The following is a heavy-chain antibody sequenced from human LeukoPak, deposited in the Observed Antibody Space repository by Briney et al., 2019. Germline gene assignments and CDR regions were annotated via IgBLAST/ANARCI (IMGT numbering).Heavy chain of an antibody. Sequence: PGGSLKLSCAASGFTFSGSAMHWVRQASGKGLEWVGRIRSKANSYATAYAALVKGRFTISRDDSKNTAYLQMNSLKTEDTAVYYCTRQSVRGVMVYGMDVWGKGTTVTVSS. J-gene: IGHJ6*04. CDR2: IRSKANSYAT. V-gene: IGHV3-73*01. CDR1: GFTFSGSA. D-gene: IGHD3-10*01. CDR3: TRQSVRGVMVYGMDV.